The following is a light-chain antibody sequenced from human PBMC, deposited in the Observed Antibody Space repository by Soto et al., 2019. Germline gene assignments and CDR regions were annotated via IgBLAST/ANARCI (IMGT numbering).Light chain of an antibody. CDR2: GSS. V-gene: IGKV3-20*01. CDR3: QKYGSSRT. J-gene: IGKJ1*01. Sequence: EIVLTQSPGTLSLSPGERATLSCRTSQSVSGSYLAWYQQKPGRAPRLLIYGSSNRATGIPDRFSGSGSGTDFTLTISRLEPEDCAVYYCQKYGSSRTFGQGTKVEIK. CDR1: QSVSGSY.